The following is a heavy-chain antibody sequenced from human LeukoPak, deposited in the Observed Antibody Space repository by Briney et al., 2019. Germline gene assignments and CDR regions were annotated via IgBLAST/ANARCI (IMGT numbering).Heavy chain of an antibody. CDR2: ISKDGGT. V-gene: IGHV3-23*01. Sequence: GGSLRLSCAATGFTFRDYAMSWVRQAPGKCLEWVSGISKDGGTFYTDSVKGRFTISRDNSKNTLYLHMSSLGAADTAIYYCAKEIGAIGRPAVDYWGQGTLVTVSS. D-gene: IGHD6-6*01. CDR1: GFTFRDYA. CDR3: AKEIGAIGRPAVDY. J-gene: IGHJ4*02.